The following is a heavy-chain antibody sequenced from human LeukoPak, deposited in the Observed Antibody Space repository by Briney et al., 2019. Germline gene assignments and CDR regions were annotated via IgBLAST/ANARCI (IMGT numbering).Heavy chain of an antibody. V-gene: IGHV4-4*02. CDR1: GGSISSSNW. Sequence: SETLSLTCAVSGGSISSSNWWSWVRQPPGKGLEWIGEIYHSGSTNYNPSLESRVTISVDKSKNQFSLKLSSVTAADTAVYYCARGCSGGSCYFDYWGQGTLVTVSS. CDR3: ARGCSGGSCYFDY. J-gene: IGHJ4*02. D-gene: IGHD2-15*01. CDR2: IYHSGST.